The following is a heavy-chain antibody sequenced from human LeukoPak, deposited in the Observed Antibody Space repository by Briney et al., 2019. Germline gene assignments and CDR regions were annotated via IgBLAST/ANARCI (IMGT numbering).Heavy chain of an antibody. J-gene: IGHJ5*02. CDR2: IYCTGDT. CDR3: ARGKTWFAP. Sequence: PSETLSLTCTVSGGSVSSGNHYWSWIRQPPGRGLEWIGYIYCTGDTTYNPSLKSRVTISIDTSKNQFSLKVTSVTATDTAIYYCARGKTWFAPWGQGTLVTISS. CDR1: GGSVSSGNHY. D-gene: IGHD4-23*01. V-gene: IGHV4-61*01.